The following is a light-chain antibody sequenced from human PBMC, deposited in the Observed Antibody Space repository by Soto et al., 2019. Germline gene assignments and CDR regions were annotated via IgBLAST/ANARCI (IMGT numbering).Light chain of an antibody. CDR2: DVS. V-gene: IGLV2-8*01. CDR1: SSDVGGYNY. J-gene: IGLJ2*01. CDR3: SSYAGSNNVV. Sequence: QSVLTQPPSASGSPGQSVTISCTGTSSDVGGYNYVSWYQQHPGNAPKLMIYDVSKRPSGVPDRFSGSKSGNTASLTVSGIQAEEEADYYCSSYAGSNNVVFGGGTKVTVL.